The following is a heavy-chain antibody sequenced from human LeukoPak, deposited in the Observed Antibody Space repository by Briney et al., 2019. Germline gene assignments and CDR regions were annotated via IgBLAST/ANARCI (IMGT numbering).Heavy chain of an antibody. CDR1: GFTFTAYA. D-gene: IGHD6-13*01. CDR2: ISGSGLYI. Sequence: PGGSLRLSCAASGFTFTAYAMSWVRQAPGGGLEWFSSISGSGLYIFYGDSMKGRFTTSRDNTKTSLFLQMTSLRAEDTSVYFCARGSFSSTWFERYFFDSWGQGTLVTVSA. CDR3: ARGSFSSTWFERYFFDS. J-gene: IGHJ4*02. V-gene: IGHV3-21*01.